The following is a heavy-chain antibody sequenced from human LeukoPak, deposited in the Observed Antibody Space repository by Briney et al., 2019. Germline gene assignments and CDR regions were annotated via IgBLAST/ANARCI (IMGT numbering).Heavy chain of an antibody. Sequence: SETLFLTCTVSGGSVSSGSYYWSWIRQPPGKGLEWIGYIYYSGSTNYNPSLKSRVTISVDTSKNQFSLKLSSVTAADTAVYYCARDRDGYNYFDYWGQGTLVTVSS. CDR1: GGSVSSGSYY. J-gene: IGHJ4*02. CDR2: IYYSGST. V-gene: IGHV4-61*01. CDR3: ARDRDGYNYFDY. D-gene: IGHD5-24*01.